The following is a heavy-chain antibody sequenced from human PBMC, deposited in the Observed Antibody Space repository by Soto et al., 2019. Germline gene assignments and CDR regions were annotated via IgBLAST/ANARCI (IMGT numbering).Heavy chain of an antibody. CDR3: ARVVRLNLQLWLPENGFHI. Sequence: SETLSLTCTVSGGTISSSSSYWGWIRQPPGKGLEWIGSLYYSGSTYYNPSLKSRVTISVDTSKNQFSLKLSSATAADTAVYYCARVVRLNLQLWLPENGFHIWGQGTLVTVSS. J-gene: IGHJ3*02. V-gene: IGHV4-39*01. D-gene: IGHD5-18*01. CDR1: GGTISSSSSY. CDR2: LYYSGST.